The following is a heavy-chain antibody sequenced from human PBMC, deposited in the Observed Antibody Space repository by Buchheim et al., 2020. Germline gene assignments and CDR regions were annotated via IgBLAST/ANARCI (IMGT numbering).Heavy chain of an antibody. CDR3: AGDLYGYYAVDV. D-gene: IGHD2/OR15-2a*01. CDR2: ISSTGRDM. CDR1: GFTFSSYS. Sequence: EEQLVESGGGLVQPGGCLRLSCAASGFTFSSYSMNWVRQAPGKGLEWVSYISSTGRDMYYADSVKGRFTVSRDNAENSLYLQMNGLTAEDTAVYYCAGDLYGYYAVDVWGQGTT. V-gene: IGHV3-48*01. J-gene: IGHJ6*02.